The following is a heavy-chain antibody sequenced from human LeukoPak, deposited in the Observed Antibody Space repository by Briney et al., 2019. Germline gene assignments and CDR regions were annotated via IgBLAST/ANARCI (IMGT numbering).Heavy chain of an antibody. J-gene: IGHJ4*02. D-gene: IGHD3-9*01. V-gene: IGHV4-59*08. Sequence: SETLSLTCTVSGGSISSYYWSWIRQPPGKGLEWIAYIHRIGSTDYNPSLKSRGSISLDTSKNQLSLKLSSVTAADTAVYYCAGGALRYFDWLFYWGQGTLVTVSS. CDR3: AGGALRYFDWLFY. CDR2: IHRIGST. CDR1: GGSISSYY.